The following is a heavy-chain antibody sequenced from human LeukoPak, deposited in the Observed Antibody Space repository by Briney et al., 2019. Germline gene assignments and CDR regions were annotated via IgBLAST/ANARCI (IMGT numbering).Heavy chain of an antibody. CDR2: ISGSGGST. D-gene: IGHD3-22*01. Sequence: GGSLRLSCAASGFTFSSYAMNWVRQAPGKGLEWVSAISGSGGSTYYADSVKGRFTISRGNSKNTLYLQMNSLRAEDTAVYFCAKRYYQDSSGYLGSIDYWGQGTLVTVSS. J-gene: IGHJ4*02. V-gene: IGHV3-23*01. CDR1: GFTFSSYA. CDR3: AKRYYQDSSGYLGSIDY.